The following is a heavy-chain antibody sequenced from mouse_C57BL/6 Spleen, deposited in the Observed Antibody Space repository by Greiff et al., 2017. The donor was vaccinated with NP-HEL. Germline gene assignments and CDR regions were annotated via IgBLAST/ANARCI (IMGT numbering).Heavy chain of an antibody. Sequence: VQLQQSGAELARPGASVKLSCKASGYTFTSYGISWVKQRTGQGLEWIGEIYPRSGNTYYNEKFKGKATLTADKSSSTAYMELRSLTSEDSAVYFCARSGYYGSSVMSYFDYWGQGTTLTVSS. CDR1: GYTFTSYG. CDR3: ARSGYYGSSVMSYFDY. J-gene: IGHJ2*01. CDR2: IYPRSGNT. D-gene: IGHD1-1*01. V-gene: IGHV1-81*01.